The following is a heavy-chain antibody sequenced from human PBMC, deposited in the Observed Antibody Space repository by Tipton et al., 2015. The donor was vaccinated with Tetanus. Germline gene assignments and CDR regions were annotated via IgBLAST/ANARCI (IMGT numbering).Heavy chain of an antibody. CDR1: GGSISSYY. CDR3: ARTSGFMYFKN. V-gene: IGHV4-59*01. D-gene: IGHD3-3*01. CDR2: VHYSGSI. Sequence: TLSLTCTVSGGSISSYYWTWIRQPPGRGLEWIGYVHYSGSINSNPSLRSRLTISVDRSKKQFSLKLNSVTAADTAVYYCARTSGFMYFKNWGQGILVTVSS. J-gene: IGHJ1*01.